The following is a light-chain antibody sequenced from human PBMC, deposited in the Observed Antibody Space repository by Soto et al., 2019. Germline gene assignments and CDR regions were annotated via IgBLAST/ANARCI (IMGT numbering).Light chain of an antibody. CDR3: LQYGNSPFT. CDR2: ATS. CDR1: QSVDSNA. Sequence: EVVWTQSPGTLSLSPGERATLSCRASQSVDSNALDWYRQRPGQAPRLIIYATSSRATGIPDRFSGSGSGTDFTLTISRLEPEDFAVYYCLQYGNSPFTFGPGTKVDIK. J-gene: IGKJ3*01. V-gene: IGKV3-20*01.